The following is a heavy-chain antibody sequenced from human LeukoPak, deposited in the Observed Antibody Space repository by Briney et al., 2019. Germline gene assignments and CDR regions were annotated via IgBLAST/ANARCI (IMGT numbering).Heavy chain of an antibody. CDR2: MRPKKSDT. D-gene: IGHD3-22*01. J-gene: IGHJ4*02. Sequence: ASVKVSCKASGYTFTSYGISWVRQAPGQGLEWMGWMRPKKSDTGYARKFQDRVTLTWNISTDTAYMELNSLTAEDTAVYFCAGGPPEDTSSGYWGQGTLVTVSS. CDR1: GYTFTSYG. CDR3: AGGPPEDTSSGY. V-gene: IGHV1-8*02.